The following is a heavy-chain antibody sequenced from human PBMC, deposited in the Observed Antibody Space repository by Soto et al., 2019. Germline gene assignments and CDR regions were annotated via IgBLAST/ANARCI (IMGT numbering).Heavy chain of an antibody. CDR2: ISNDGGNK. D-gene: IGHD6-6*01. CDR3: ARVRLYNSSSRDYYYYGMDV. V-gene: IGHV3-30*04. Sequence: GGSLRLSCAASGFTFSSYAMHWVRQAPGKGLEWVAVISNDGGNKYYADSVKGRFTISRDTSKNTLYLQMNSLRAEDTAVYYCARVRLYNSSSRDYYYYGMDVWGQGTTVTVSS. J-gene: IGHJ6*02. CDR1: GFTFSSYA.